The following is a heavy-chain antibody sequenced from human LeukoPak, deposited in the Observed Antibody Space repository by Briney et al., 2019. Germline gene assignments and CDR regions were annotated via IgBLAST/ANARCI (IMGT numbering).Heavy chain of an antibody. Sequence: PGGSLRLSCAASGFTFSSYGMSWVRQAPGKGLEWVSAISGSGGSTYYADSVKGRFTISRDNSKNTLYLQMNSLRAEDTAVYYCAKDDSYGYPLEHLDYWGQGTLVTVSS. D-gene: IGHD5-18*01. V-gene: IGHV3-23*01. CDR3: AKDDSYGYPLEHLDY. CDR1: GFTFSSYG. J-gene: IGHJ4*02. CDR2: ISGSGGST.